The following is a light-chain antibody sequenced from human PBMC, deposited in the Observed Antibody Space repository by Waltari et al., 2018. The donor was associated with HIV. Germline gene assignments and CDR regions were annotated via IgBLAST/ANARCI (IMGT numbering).Light chain of an antibody. CDR3: SSYAGTRYV. Sequence: QSALTQPPSASRSPGQSVTISCTGTSSDVAGYNYVSWYQQHPGKAPKLIIYEVNKLPSGVQGPFPGSQSGNTASLAVSGVQAEDEADCYCSSYAGTRYVFGTGSKVAGL. V-gene: IGLV2-8*01. CDR1: SSDVAGYNY. J-gene: IGLJ1*01. CDR2: EVN.